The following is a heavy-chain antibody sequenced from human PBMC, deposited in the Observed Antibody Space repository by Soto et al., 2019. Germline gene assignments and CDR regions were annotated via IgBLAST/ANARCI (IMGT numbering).Heavy chain of an antibody. D-gene: IGHD6-6*01. J-gene: IGHJ4*02. CDR2: ISSSSSYT. V-gene: IGHV3-11*06. CDR1: GFTFSDYF. Sequence: GGSLRLSCAASGFTFSDYFMSWIRQAPGKGMEWVSYISSSSSYTNYADSVKGRFTISRDNAKNSLYLQMNSLRAEDTAVYYCARVSSSSRLAYYFDYWGQGTLVTVSS. CDR3: ARVSSSSRLAYYFDY.